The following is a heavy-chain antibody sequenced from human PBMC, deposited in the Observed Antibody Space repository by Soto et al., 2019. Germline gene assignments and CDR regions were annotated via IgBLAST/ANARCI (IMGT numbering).Heavy chain of an antibody. CDR3: AKITSAFDP. Sequence: TSETLSLTCTVSGGSIRSGGYYWGWIRQPPGKGLEWIGYIYYSGTTYYNPSLKSRVTMSVDTSKNQFSLKLNSVTAADTAVYYCAKITSAFDPWGQGTLVTVSS. J-gene: IGHJ5*02. D-gene: IGHD2-2*01. CDR1: GGSIRSGGYY. CDR2: IYYSGTT. V-gene: IGHV4-30-4*08.